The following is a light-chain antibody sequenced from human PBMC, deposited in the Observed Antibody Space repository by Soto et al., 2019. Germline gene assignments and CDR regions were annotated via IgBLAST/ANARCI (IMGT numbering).Light chain of an antibody. CDR1: QNVDTN. Sequence: EVVMTQSPATLSVSPGDRATLSCRASQNVDTNVAWYQQKPGQAPRLLVHGSSTRATGIPARFTGTGSGTDFTLTISGLQSDDFAFYYCQHYNSYSEAFGQGTKVELK. J-gene: IGKJ1*01. CDR2: GSS. CDR3: QHYNSYSEA. V-gene: IGKV3-15*01.